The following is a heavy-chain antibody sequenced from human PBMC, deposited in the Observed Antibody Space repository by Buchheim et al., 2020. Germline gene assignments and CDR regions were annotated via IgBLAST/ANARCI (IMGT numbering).Heavy chain of an antibody. J-gene: IGHJ6*03. Sequence: QVTLRESGPALVKPSQTLTLTCSFSGFSLITSGVCVTWIRQPPGKSLEWLARIDWDDDKYYSTSLKTRLTISKDTSKNQVVLAMTNMDPVDTATYYWARTRDYGGGYYYYMDVWGKGTT. V-gene: IGHV2-70*15. CDR3: ARTRDYGGGYYYYMDV. CDR2: IDWDDDK. D-gene: IGHD4-17*01. CDR1: GFSLITSGVC.